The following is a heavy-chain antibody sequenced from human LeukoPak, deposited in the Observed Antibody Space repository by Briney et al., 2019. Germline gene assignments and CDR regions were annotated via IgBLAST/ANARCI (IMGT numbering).Heavy chain of an antibody. Sequence: GGSLRLSCAASGFTFSNACMSWVRQAPGKGLEWVGRIKSKTDGGTTDYAAPVKGRFTISRDDSKNTLYLQMNSLKTEDTAVYYCTTGGTFTMIVVTPNDGMDVWGQGTTVTVSS. V-gene: IGHV3-15*01. CDR3: TTGGTFTMIVVTPNDGMDV. CDR2: IKSKTDGGTT. CDR1: GFTFSNAC. D-gene: IGHD3-22*01. J-gene: IGHJ6*02.